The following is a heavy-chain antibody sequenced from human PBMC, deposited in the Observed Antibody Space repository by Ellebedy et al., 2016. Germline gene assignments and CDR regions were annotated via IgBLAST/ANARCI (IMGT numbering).Heavy chain of an antibody. CDR2: INPNSGGT. D-gene: IGHD3-16*01. Sequence: ASVKVSCKASGYTFTGYYMHWVRQAPGQGLEWMGWINPNSGGTNYAQKFQGRVTITRDTSASTAYMELSSLRSEDTAVYYCARDPGGSGFDYWGQGTLVTVSS. CDR3: ARDPGGSGFDY. CDR1: GYTFTGYY. J-gene: IGHJ4*02. V-gene: IGHV1-2*02.